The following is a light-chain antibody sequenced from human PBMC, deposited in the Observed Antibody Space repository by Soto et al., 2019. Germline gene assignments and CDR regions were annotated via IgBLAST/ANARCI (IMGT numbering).Light chain of an antibody. Sequence: DIQMTQSPSSLSASVGDRVIITCRASQTIITYLNWYQQKPGKAPKLLINAASSLQSGVPSRFSGGGSGTDFTLTISSLQPEDFATYYCQQSYSTPPTFGGGTKVEIK. V-gene: IGKV1-39*01. CDR3: QQSYSTPPT. CDR1: QTIITY. CDR2: AAS. J-gene: IGKJ4*01.